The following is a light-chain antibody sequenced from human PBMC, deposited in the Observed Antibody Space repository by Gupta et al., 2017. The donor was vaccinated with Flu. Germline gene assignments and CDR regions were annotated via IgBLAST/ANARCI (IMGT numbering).Light chain of an antibody. CDR3: QQYNNWPQT. Sequence: EIVMTQSPATLSVSPGERATLSCRASQSVSNNLAWYQQNPGQATRLLIYGASTRATGIPARFSGSGSGTGFTLTISSLQSEDFAVYHCQQYNNWPQTFGQGTKVEIK. J-gene: IGKJ1*01. CDR2: GAS. V-gene: IGKV3-15*01. CDR1: QSVSNN.